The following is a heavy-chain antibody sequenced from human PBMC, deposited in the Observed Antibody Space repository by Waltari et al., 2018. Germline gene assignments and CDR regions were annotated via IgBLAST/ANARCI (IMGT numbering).Heavy chain of an antibody. CDR2: IYHSGST. Sequence: QVQLQESGPGLVKPSETLSLTCAVSGYSISSGYYWGWLRQPPGKGLEWIGSIYHSGSTYYNPSLKSRVTISVDTFKNQFSLKLSSVTAADTAVYYCARMSLLAAAGKIWFDYWGQGTLVTVSS. CDR3: ARMSLLAAAGKIWFDY. V-gene: IGHV4-38-2*01. CDR1: GYSISSGYY. D-gene: IGHD6-13*01. J-gene: IGHJ4*02.